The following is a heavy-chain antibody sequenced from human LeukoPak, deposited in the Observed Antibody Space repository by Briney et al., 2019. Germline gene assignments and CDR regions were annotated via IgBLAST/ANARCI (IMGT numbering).Heavy chain of an antibody. CDR1: GYTFTGYY. CDR2: INPNSGGT. V-gene: IGHV1-2*02. CDR3: AREKMVGVPKLLDY. D-gene: IGHD1-26*01. J-gene: IGHJ4*02. Sequence: ASVKVSCKASGYTFTGYYLHWVRQAPGQGLEWMGWINPNSGGTNYAQKFQGRVTMTRETSISTVHMELSRLRSDDTAVYFCAREKMVGVPKLLDYWGQGTLVTVSS.